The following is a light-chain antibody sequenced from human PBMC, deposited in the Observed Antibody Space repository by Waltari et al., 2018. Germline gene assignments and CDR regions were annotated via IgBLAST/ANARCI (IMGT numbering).Light chain of an antibody. CDR2: DVD. V-gene: IGLV2-14*03. J-gene: IGLJ2*01. CDR1: SSDIGSYNY. Sequence: QSALTQPASVSGSPGQSITISCPGTSSDIGSYNYVSWYHHHPGKAPKLMIFDVDDRTSGVADRFSVSKSGNTASLTISGLQAEDESDYYCSSYTTTSTLLVVFGGGTKLTVL. CDR3: SSYTTTSTLLVV.